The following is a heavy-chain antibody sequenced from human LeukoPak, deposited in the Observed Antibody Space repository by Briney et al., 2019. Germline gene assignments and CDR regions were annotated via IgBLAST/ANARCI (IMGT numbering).Heavy chain of an antibody. CDR1: GFTFSSCA. Sequence: GSLRLSCAASGFTFSSCAMSWIRQPPGKGLEWIGEINHSGSTNYNSSLKSRVTISVDTSKNQFSLKLSSVTAADTAVYYCARGPRYCSGGSCYSLDYWGQGTLVTVSS. D-gene: IGHD2-15*01. CDR3: ARGPRYCSGGSCYSLDY. J-gene: IGHJ4*02. V-gene: IGHV4-34*01. CDR2: INHSGST.